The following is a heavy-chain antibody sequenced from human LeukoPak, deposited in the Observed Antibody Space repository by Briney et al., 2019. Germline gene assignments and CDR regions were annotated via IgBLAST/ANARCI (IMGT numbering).Heavy chain of an antibody. CDR3: ARRSTNYYYMDV. CDR1: GGSISSHY. V-gene: IGHV4-59*11. J-gene: IGHJ6*03. D-gene: IGHD2-2*01. CDR2: IYYSGST. Sequence: SETLSLTCTVTGGSISSHYWSWIRQPPGKGLEWIGYIYYSGSTYYNPSLKSRVTISVDTSKNQFSLKLSSVTAADTAVYYCARRSTNYYYMDVWGKGTTVTVSS.